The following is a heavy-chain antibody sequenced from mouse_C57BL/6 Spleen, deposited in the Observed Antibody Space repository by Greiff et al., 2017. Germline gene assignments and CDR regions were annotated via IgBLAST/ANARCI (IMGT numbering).Heavy chain of an antibody. CDR1: GYTFTDYY. CDR3: ARSGSDY. D-gene: IGHD3-1*01. Sequence: LMEPGASVKISCKASGYTFTDYYMNWVKQSHGKSLEWIGDINPNNGGTSYNQKFKGKATLTVDKSSSTAYMELRSLTSEDSAVYYCARSGSDYWGQGTTLTVSS. V-gene: IGHV1-26*01. J-gene: IGHJ2*01. CDR2: INPNNGGT.